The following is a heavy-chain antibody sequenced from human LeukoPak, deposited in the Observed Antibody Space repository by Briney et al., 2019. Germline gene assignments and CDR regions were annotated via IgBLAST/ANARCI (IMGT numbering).Heavy chain of an antibody. CDR2: INPNSGGT. D-gene: IGHD2-15*01. V-gene: IGHV1-2*02. CDR1: GYTFTGYY. CDR3: ARDLYAPRYCSGGSCYERLGF. Sequence: ASVKVSCKASGYTFTGYYMHWVRQAPGQGLEWMGWINPNSGGTNYAQKFQGRVTMTRDTSISTAYMDLSSLRSDDTAVYYCARDLYAPRYCSGGSCYERLGFWGQGTLVTVSS. J-gene: IGHJ4*02.